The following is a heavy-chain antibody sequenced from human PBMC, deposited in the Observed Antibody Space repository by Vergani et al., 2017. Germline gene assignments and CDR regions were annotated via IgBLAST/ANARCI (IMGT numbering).Heavy chain of an antibody. V-gene: IGHV3-48*03. D-gene: IGHD3-10*01. CDR2: ISSSGSTI. CDR1: GFTFSSYE. CDR3: ARTAKSMVRGAFNFDY. Sequence: EVQLVESGGGLVQPGGSLRLSCAASGFTFSSYEMNWVRQAPGKGLEWVSYISSSGSTIYYADSVKGRFTISRDNAKNSLYLQMNSLRAEDTAVYYCARTAKSMVRGAFNFDYWGQGTLVTVSS. J-gene: IGHJ4*02.